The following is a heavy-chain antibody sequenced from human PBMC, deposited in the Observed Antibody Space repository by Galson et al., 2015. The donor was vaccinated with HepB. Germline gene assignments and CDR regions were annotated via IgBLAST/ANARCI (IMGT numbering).Heavy chain of an antibody. V-gene: IGHV1-18*04. D-gene: IGHD5-24*01. Sequence: SVKVSCKASGYTFTSYGISWVRQAPGQGLEWMGWISGYNGNTNYAQKLQGRVTMTTDTSTSTAYMELRSLRSDDTAVYYCARDIRWLQDYGAVPLPGDIWGHGTMVAVSS. CDR1: GYTFTSYG. J-gene: IGHJ3*02. CDR2: ISGYNGNT. CDR3: ARDIRWLQDYGAVPLPGDI.